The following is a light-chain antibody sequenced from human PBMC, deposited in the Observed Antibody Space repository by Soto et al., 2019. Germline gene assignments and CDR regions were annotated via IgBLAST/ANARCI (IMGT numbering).Light chain of an antibody. CDR2: GAS. V-gene: IGKV3-20*01. CDR3: QQYGSSPGP. CDR1: QSVSSSY. J-gene: IGKJ2*01. Sequence: EIVLTQSPGTLSLSPGERATLSCRASQSVSSSYLAWYQQKPGQAPRLLIYGASSRATGIPDRFSGSGSGTDFALRIRRLVPEDLAVYYCQQYGSSPGPFRQGTKLEIK.